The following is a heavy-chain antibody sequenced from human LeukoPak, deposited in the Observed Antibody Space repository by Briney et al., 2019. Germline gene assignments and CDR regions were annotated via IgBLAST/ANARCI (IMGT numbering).Heavy chain of an antibody. J-gene: IGHJ6*03. V-gene: IGHV1-18*01. CDR3: ARDLAVLGVVFTSYMDV. CDR2: ISTYSGNT. D-gene: IGHD3-3*01. Sequence: ASVNVSCKASGYTFISHGITWVRQAPGQGLEWMGWISTYSGNTHYAQKFQGRVTLTKDTSTTTAYLELRSLRSDDTAVYYCARDLAVLGVVFTSYMDVWGQGTPVTVSS. CDR1: GYTFISHG.